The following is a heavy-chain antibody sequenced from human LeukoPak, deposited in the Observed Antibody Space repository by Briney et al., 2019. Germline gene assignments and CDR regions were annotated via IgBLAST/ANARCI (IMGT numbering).Heavy chain of an antibody. Sequence: GRSLRLSCAASGFTFSSYGMQWLRQAPGKGLEWVAVISYDGSNKYYADSVKGRFTISRDNSENTLYLQMNSLRAEDTAVYYCAKDLGVPAATNAFDIWGQGTMVTVSS. CDR1: GFTFSSYG. D-gene: IGHD2-2*01. CDR3: AKDLGVPAATNAFDI. V-gene: IGHV3-30*18. CDR2: ISYDGSNK. J-gene: IGHJ3*02.